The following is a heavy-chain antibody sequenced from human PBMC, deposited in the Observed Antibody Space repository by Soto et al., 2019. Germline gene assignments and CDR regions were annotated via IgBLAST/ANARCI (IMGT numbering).Heavy chain of an antibody. CDR2: IYYTGST. Sequence: PSETLSLTCTVSGGSISRGGYYWSWIRGHRGKGLEWIGYIYYTGSTNYSPSLRSRVSISVDTSKNEFSLRLSSVTAADTAVYFCARSVAVPGAHIDYWGQATQVTVSS. V-gene: IGHV4-61*08. CDR3: ARSVAVPGAHIDY. J-gene: IGHJ4*02. D-gene: IGHD6-19*01. CDR1: GGSISRGGYY.